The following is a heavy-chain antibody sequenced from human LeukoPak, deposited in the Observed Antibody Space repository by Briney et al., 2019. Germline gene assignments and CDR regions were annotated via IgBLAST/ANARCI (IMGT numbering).Heavy chain of an antibody. CDR1: GFTFSSHG. Sequence: GGSLRLSCAASGFTFSSHGMHWVRQAPGKGLEWVANIKQDGSEKYYVDSVKGRFTISRDNAKNSLYLQMNSLRAEDTAVYYCVRDSSSWSWAEYFQQWGQGTLVTVSS. D-gene: IGHD6-13*01. CDR2: IKQDGSEK. J-gene: IGHJ1*01. CDR3: VRDSSSWSWAEYFQQ. V-gene: IGHV3-7*01.